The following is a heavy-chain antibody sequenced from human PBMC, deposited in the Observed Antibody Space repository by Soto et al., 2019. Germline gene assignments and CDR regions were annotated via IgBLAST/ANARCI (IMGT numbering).Heavy chain of an antibody. CDR3: ATQGGPRRAVAGIYYYYMDV. Sequence: ETLSLTCTVSGGSISSYYWSWIRQPPGKGLEWIGSIYYSGSTYYNPSLKSRVTISVDTSKNQFSLKLSSVTAADTAVYYCATQGGPRRAVAGIYYYYMDVWGKGTTVTVSS. J-gene: IGHJ6*03. CDR2: IYYSGST. D-gene: IGHD6-19*01. CDR1: GGSISSYY. V-gene: IGHV4-59*05.